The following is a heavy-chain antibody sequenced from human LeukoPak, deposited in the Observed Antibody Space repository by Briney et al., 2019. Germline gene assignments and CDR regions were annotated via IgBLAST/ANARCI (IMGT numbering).Heavy chain of an antibody. CDR3: ARLLDNDISGDTDTFDV. J-gene: IGHJ3*01. CDR2: VSYTGRT. V-gene: IGHV4-59*11. CDR1: GDSLSGHY. Sequence: PLETLSLTCTVSGDSLSGHYWSWIRQPPGERLEWIGYVSYTGRTKYNPSLQSRVTISIDTSKSQFSLKLTSVTSADTAVYSCARLLDNDISGDTDTFDVWGQGTTVIVSS. D-gene: IGHD3-22*01.